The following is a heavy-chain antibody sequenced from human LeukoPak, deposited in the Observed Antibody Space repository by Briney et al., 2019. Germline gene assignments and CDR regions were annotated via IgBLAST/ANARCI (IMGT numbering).Heavy chain of an antibody. Sequence: GGSLRLSCVASGFTFSSYSMNWVRQAPGKGLEWVSYISVSSSTIYYADSVKGRFTISRDNSKNSLSLQVSSLRAEDTAVYYCAKTNGYYSDWGQGTLVTVSS. CDR1: GFTFSSYS. J-gene: IGHJ4*02. CDR3: AKTNGYYSD. CDR2: ISVSSSTI. D-gene: IGHD3-22*01. V-gene: IGHV3-48*01.